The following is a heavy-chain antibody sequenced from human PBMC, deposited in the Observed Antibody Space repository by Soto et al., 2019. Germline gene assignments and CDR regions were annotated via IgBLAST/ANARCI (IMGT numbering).Heavy chain of an antibody. D-gene: IGHD3-16*02. CDR1: GYTLTELS. J-gene: IGHJ6*04. CDR3: ATFYIWGSYRSEV. Sequence: ASVKVSCKVSGYTLTELSMHWVRQAPGKGLEWMGGFDPEDGETIYAQKFQGRVTMTEDTSTDTAYMELSSLRSEDTAVYYCATFYIWGSYRSEVWGKGTTATVSS. V-gene: IGHV1-24*01. CDR2: FDPEDGET.